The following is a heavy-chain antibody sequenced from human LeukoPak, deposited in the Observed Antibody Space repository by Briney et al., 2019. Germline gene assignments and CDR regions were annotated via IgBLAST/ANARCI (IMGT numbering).Heavy chain of an antibody. CDR3: TSWGDTTAEYFQR. D-gene: IGHD2-21*02. CDR1: GFTFNRCW. V-gene: IGHV3-7*01. J-gene: IGHJ1*01. Sequence: GGSLRLSCVVSGFTFNRCWMNWVRQAPGKGLEWVAHINPDGRDTYYVDSVKGRFTISRDNAQNSMYLQMNSLRVEDTAIYYCTSWGDTTAEYFQRWGQGTLVTVSS. CDR2: INPDGRDT.